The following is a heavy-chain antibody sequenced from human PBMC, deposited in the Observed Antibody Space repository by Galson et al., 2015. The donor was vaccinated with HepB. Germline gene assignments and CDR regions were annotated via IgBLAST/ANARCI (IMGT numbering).Heavy chain of an antibody. CDR1: GYTFTGYY. D-gene: IGHD3-10*01. Sequence: SVKVSCKASGYTFTGYYMHWVRQAPGQGLEWMGWINPNSGGTNYAQKFQGWVTMTRDTSISTAYMELSRLRSDDTAVYYCARSPNFDYGSGSYRSYGMDVWGQGTTVTVSS. CDR2: INPNSGGT. J-gene: IGHJ6*02. V-gene: IGHV1-2*04. CDR3: ARSPNFDYGSGSYRSYGMDV.